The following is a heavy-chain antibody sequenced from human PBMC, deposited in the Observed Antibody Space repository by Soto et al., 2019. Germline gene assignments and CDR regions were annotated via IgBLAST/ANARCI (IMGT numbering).Heavy chain of an antibody. CDR3: ARGGYYYDSSGYHSSKFDY. V-gene: IGHV3-48*01. D-gene: IGHD3-22*01. CDR2: ISSSSSTI. J-gene: IGHJ4*02. CDR1: GFTFSSYS. Sequence: GGSLRLSCAASGFTFSSYSMNWVRQAPGKGPEWVSYISSSSSTIYYADSVKGRFTISRDNAKNSLYLQMNSLRAEDTAVYYCARGGYYYDSSGYHSSKFDYWGQGTLVTVSS.